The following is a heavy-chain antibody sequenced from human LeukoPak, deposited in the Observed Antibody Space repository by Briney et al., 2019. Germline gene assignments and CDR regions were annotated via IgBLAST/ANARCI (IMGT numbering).Heavy chain of an antibody. CDR2: TSGSGDIT. D-gene: IGHD6-6*01. CDR3: AKGGGSVAAHYFDY. Sequence: GGSLRLSCTASGFTFSSYAMSWVRQAPGPGLEWVSTTSGSGDITYYADSVKGRFTISRDNSRNTLYLQMNSLRAEDTAVYYCAKGGGSVAAHYFDYWGQGTLVTVTS. CDR1: GFTFSSYA. V-gene: IGHV3-23*01. J-gene: IGHJ4*02.